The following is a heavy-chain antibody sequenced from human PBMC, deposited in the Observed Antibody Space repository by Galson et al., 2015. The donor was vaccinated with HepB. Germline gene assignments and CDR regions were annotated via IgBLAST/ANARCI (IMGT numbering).Heavy chain of an antibody. J-gene: IGHJ4*02. CDR2: ISGSGDST. CDR3: ARERSQSHSGD. CDR1: GFTFSNYA. Sequence: SLRLSCAASGFTFSNYAMSWVRQVPGKEFQWVSAISGSGDSTYYADSVKGRFTISRDNSKNTLFLQMDGLRAEDTAMHYCARERSQSHSGDWGQGALVAVSS. D-gene: IGHD3-10*01. V-gene: IGHV3-23*01.